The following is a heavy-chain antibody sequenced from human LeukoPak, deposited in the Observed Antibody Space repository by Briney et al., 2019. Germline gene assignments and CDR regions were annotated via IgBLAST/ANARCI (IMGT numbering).Heavy chain of an antibody. D-gene: IGHD2-8*01. CDR2: ISYDGSNK. J-gene: IGHJ3*01. CDR1: GFTLSSYA. Sequence: PGGSLRLSYAGSGFTLSSYAMHWVRQAPGKGLEWVAVISYDGSNKYYADSVKGRFTISRDNSKNTLYLQMNSLREEDTAAYYCAVMGLWGQGTKVTVSS. CDR3: AVMGL. V-gene: IGHV3-30-3*01.